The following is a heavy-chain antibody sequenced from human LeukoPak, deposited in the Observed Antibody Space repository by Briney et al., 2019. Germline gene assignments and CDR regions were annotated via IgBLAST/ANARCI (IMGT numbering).Heavy chain of an antibody. J-gene: IGHJ4*02. V-gene: IGHV3-30-3*01. Sequence: GGSLRLSCAASGFTFSSYTMHWVRQAPGKGLEWVALISYDGSNKYYVDSAKGRFTISRDNSKNTLYLQMNSLRVEDTAMYYCARSRGVSGYDFAYWGQGTLVTVSS. CDR3: ARSRGVSGYDFAY. D-gene: IGHD5-12*01. CDR2: ISYDGSNK. CDR1: GFTFSSYT.